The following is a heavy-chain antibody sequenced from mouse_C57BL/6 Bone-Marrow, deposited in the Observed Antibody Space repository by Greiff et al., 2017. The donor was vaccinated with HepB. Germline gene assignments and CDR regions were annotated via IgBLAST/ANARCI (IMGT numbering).Heavy chain of an antibody. D-gene: IGHD2-12*01. J-gene: IGHJ1*03. V-gene: IGHV5-9*01. CDR3: ARKANSFYWYFDV. CDR2: ISGGGGNT. Sequence: EVMLVESGGGLVKPGGSLKLSCAASGFTFSSYTMSWVRQTPEKRLEWVATISGGGGNTYYPDSVKGRFTISRDNAKNTLYLQMSSLRSEDTALYYWARKANSFYWYFDVWGTGTTVTVSS. CDR1: GFTFSSYT.